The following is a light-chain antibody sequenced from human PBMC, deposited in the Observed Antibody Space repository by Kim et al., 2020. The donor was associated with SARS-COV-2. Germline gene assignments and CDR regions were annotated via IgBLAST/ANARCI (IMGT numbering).Light chain of an antibody. CDR2: DVS. Sequence: GQSTTISCTGTSRGVGGYNYVSWNQQHPGKAPKRLIYDVSKRPSGVSDRFSGSKSGNTASLTISGLQAEDESDYYCSSYTSSSTFVFGGGTQLTVL. CDR1: SRGVGGYNY. J-gene: IGLJ3*02. V-gene: IGLV2-14*04. CDR3: SSYTSSSTFV.